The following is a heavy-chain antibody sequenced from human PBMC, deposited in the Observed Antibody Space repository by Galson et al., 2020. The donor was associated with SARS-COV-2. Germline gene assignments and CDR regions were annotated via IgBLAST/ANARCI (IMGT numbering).Heavy chain of an antibody. Sequence: KMSGPTLVKPTQTLTLTCTFSGFSLSTSGVGVGWIRQPPGKALEWLALIYWDDEKRYSPSLKSRLTITKDTSKNQVVLTMTNMDPVDTATYYCAHTSRYCSGGSCYSYDYWGQGTLVTVSS. J-gene: IGHJ4*02. V-gene: IGHV2-5*02. CDR2: IYWDDEK. CDR3: AHTSRYCSGGSCYSYDY. CDR1: GFSLSTSGVG. D-gene: IGHD2-15*01.